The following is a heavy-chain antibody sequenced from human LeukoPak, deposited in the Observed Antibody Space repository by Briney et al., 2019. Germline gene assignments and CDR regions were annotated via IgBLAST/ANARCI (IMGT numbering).Heavy chain of an antibody. CDR2: IYPGDSDT. CDR3: AGHSFDTVDAFDV. CDR1: GFSFTNYW. Sequence: GESLKISCKASGFSFTNYWICWVRQMPGKGLEWMGIIYPGDSDTRYSPSFQGQVTISADKSSSTAYLQWRSLKASDTAMYYCAGHSFDTVDAFDVWGQGTIVIVSA. J-gene: IGHJ3*01. D-gene: IGHD2-2*02. V-gene: IGHV5-51*01.